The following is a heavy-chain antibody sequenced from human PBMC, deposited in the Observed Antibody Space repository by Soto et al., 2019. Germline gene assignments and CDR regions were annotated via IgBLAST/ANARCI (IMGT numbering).Heavy chain of an antibody. CDR3: AKDGTNYYDYGMDV. Sequence: QVQLVESGGGVVQPGRSLRLSCAASGFTLSSYGMHWVRQAPGKGLEWVAVISYDGSNKYDADSVKGRFTISRDNPKNTLYLQMNSLRAEDTAVYYCAKDGTNYYDYGMDVWGQGTTVTVSS. V-gene: IGHV3-30*18. J-gene: IGHJ6*02. CDR2: ISYDGSNK. CDR1: GFTLSSYG. D-gene: IGHD1-1*01.